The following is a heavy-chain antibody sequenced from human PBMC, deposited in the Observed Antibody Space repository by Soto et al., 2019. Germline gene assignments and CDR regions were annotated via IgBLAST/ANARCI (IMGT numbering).Heavy chain of an antibody. V-gene: IGHV3-30*18. J-gene: IGHJ4*02. D-gene: IGHD6-19*01. CDR1: GFTLSGYG. CDR2: ISFDGSHK. Sequence: QVQLVESGGGVVQPGGSLRLSCAASGFTLSGYGMHWVRQAPGKGLEWVAVISFDGSHKYYPDSVKGRFTISRDNSQNTVSLQMYCLRTDYTAVYFCAKEGPHSSGGRNYFDHWCQGTLVTVSA. CDR3: AKEGPHSSGGRNYFDH.